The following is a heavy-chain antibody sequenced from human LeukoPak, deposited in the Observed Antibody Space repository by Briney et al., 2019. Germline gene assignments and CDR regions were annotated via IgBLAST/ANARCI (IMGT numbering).Heavy chain of an antibody. V-gene: IGHV3-23*01. CDR2: ISGSGGST. CDR3: AKDLYYFGSGSHDY. D-gene: IGHD3-10*01. J-gene: IGHJ4*02. Sequence: GGSLRLSCAASGLTFSSYAMSWVRQAPGKGLEWVSAISGSGGSTYYVDSVKGRFTISRDNSKNTLYLQMNSLRAEDTAVYYCAKDLYYFGSGSHDYWGQGTLVTVSS. CDR1: GLTFSSYA.